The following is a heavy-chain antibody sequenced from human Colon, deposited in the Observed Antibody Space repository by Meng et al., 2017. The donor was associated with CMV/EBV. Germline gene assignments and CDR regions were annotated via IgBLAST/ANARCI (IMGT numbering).Heavy chain of an antibody. Sequence: SETLSLTCTVSGGSISSSSYYWGWNRQPPGKGLEWIGSIYYSGSTYYNPSLKSRVTISVDTSKNQFSLKLSSVTAADTAVYYCARDHPITIFGVVIGWFDPWGQGTLVTVSS. J-gene: IGHJ5*02. CDR3: ARDHPITIFGVVIGWFDP. V-gene: IGHV4-39*07. CDR2: IYYSGST. CDR1: GGSISSSSYY. D-gene: IGHD3-3*01.